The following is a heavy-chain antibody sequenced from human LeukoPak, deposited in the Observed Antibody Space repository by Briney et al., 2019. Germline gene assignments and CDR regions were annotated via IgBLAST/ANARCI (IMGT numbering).Heavy chain of an antibody. CDR3: ARDSPMIAFDY. Sequence: GGSLRLSCAASGFTFSGYSMNWVGRAPGKGLEWVSSISSSSSYIYYADSVKGRFTISRDNAKNSLYLQMNSLRAEDTAVYYCARDSPMIAFDYWGQGTLVTVSS. CDR2: ISSSSSYI. CDR1: GFTFSGYS. D-gene: IGHD3-22*01. V-gene: IGHV3-21*01. J-gene: IGHJ4*02.